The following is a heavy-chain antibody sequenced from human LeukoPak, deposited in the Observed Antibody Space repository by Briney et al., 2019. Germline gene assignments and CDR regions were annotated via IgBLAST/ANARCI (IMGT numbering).Heavy chain of an antibody. Sequence: GGALRISCAASGFTFSSYAMHWGRQAPGEGLEYVSAISSNGGSSYYANSVKGRFTISRDNSKNTLYLQMGSLRAEDMAVYYCARAPSNKVVTVLDYWGQGTLVTVSS. J-gene: IGHJ4*02. V-gene: IGHV3-64*01. CDR2: ISSNGGSS. D-gene: IGHD2-21*02. CDR1: GFTFSSYA. CDR3: ARAPSNKVVTVLDY.